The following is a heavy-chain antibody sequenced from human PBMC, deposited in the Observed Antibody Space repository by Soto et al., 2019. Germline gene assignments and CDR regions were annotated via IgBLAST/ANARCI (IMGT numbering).Heavy chain of an antibody. J-gene: IGHJ6*02. D-gene: IGHD3-22*01. CDR2: IYHSGST. V-gene: IGHV4-4*02. CDR1: GGSISSSNW. Sequence: TLSLTCAVSGGSISSSNWWSWVRQPPGKGLEWIGEIYHSGSTNYNPSLKSRVTISVDKSKNQFSLKLSSVTAADMAVYYCVRAHYYDSSAGVAYYYYGMDVWGQGTTVTVSS. CDR3: VRAHYYDSSAGVAYYYYGMDV.